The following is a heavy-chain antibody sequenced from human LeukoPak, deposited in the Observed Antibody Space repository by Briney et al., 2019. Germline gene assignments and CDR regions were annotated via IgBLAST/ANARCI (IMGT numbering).Heavy chain of an antibody. D-gene: IGHD2-2*01. CDR1: GFTFDDYA. CDR3: AKDKGNTSPNGMDV. J-gene: IGHJ6*02. Sequence: PGGSLRLSCVASGFTFDDYAMHWVRQVPGKGLEWVSGITWSSGNVHYADSVKGRFTISRDNAKNSLYLQMNSLRAEDTALYYCAKDKGNTSPNGMDVWGQGTTVTVSS. V-gene: IGHV3-9*01. CDR2: ITWSSGNV.